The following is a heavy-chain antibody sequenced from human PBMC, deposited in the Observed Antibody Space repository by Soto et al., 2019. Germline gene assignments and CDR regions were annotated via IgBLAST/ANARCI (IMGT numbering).Heavy chain of an antibody. CDR1: GGSFSGYY. Sequence: QVQLQQWGAGLLKPSETLSLTCAVYGGSFSGYYWSWIRQPPGKGLEWIGEINHSGSTNYNPSLKSRVTISVDTSKNHFSLKLSSVTAADTAVYYCARVAGIVGATGNDFWGQGTLVTVSS. V-gene: IGHV4-34*01. CDR3: ARVAGIVGATGNDF. J-gene: IGHJ4*02. D-gene: IGHD1-26*01. CDR2: INHSGST.